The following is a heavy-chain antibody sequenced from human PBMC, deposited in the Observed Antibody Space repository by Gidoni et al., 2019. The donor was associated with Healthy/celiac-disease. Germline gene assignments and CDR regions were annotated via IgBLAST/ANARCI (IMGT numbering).Heavy chain of an antibody. V-gene: IGHV5-51*01. CDR1: GYSFTSYW. J-gene: IGHJ1*01. D-gene: IGHD2-15*01. CDR3: ARPGNCSGGSCYSGEAEYFQH. CDR2: IYPGDSDT. Sequence: EVQLVQSVAEVQKPGESLKLSCKGSGYSFTSYWIGCVRQMPGTCLEWMEIIYPGDSDTRYSPAFQGQVTISAEKSISNAYLQWSSLKASDTAMYYCARPGNCSGGSCYSGEAEYFQHWGQGTLVTVSA.